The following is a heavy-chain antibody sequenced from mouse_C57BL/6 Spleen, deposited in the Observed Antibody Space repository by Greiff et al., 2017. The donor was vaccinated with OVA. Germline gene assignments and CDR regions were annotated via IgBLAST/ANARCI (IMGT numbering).Heavy chain of an antibody. J-gene: IGHJ1*03. CDR3: ARGGYRTGGWYFDV. V-gene: IGHV1-47*01. Sequence: VKLMESGAELVKPGASVKMSCKASGYTFTTYPIEWMKQNHGKSLEWIGNFHPYNDDTKYNEKFKGKATLTVEKSSSTVYLELSGLTSDDSAVYYGARGGYRTGGWYFDVWGTGTTVTVSS. CDR2: FHPYNDDT. D-gene: IGHD2-12*01. CDR1: GYTFTTYP.